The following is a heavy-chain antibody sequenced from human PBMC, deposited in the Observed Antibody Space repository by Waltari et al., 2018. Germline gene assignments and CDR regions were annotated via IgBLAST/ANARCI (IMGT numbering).Heavy chain of an antibody. CDR1: GFTFSRFG. V-gene: IGHV3-33*01. J-gene: IGHJ4*02. CDR2: IWHDGSNE. D-gene: IGHD2-15*01. Sequence: QVQLVESGGGVVQPGRSLRPSWPAPGFTFSRFGMHWVGQGPGKGLEWVAVIWHDGSNEYYVDSVKGRFTISRDNSKNTLYLQMNSLRAEDSAVYYCASQSTTLFDYWGQGTLVTVSS. CDR3: ASQSTTLFDY.